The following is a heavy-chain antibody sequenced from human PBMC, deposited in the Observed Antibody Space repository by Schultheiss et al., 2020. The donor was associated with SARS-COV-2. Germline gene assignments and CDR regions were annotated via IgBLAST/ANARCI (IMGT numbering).Heavy chain of an antibody. J-gene: IGHJ5*02. CDR2: INPNSGNT. CDR3: ARGLLPQLLDNKGGYGNWFDP. D-gene: IGHD2-2*01. Sequence: ASVKVSCKASGYTFTGYYMHWVRQAPGQGLEWMGWINPNSGNTGYAQKFQGRVTMTRNTSISTAYMELSSLRSEDTAVYYCARGLLPQLLDNKGGYGNWFDPWGQGTLVTVSS. CDR1: GYTFTGYY. V-gene: IGHV1-8*02.